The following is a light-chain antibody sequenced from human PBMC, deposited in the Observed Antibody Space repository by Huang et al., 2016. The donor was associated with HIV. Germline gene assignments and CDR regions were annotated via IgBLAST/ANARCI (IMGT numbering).Light chain of an antibody. Sequence: DIQMTQSPSSLSASVGDRVTITCRASQNIKSYLNWYQQKPGKAPKVLIYAGSILQSGVPSRFSGTESGTHSTLTINSLRPEDFATYYCQQTYDTPWTFGHETKVEIK. J-gene: IGKJ1*01. CDR1: QNIKSY. CDR2: AGS. V-gene: IGKV1-39*01. CDR3: QQTYDTPWT.